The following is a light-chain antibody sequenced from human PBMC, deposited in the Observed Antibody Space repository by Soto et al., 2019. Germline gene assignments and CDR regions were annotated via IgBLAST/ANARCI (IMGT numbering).Light chain of an antibody. CDR1: QSVSSY. V-gene: IGKV3-11*01. CDR3: QKRSNWRET. Sequence: EIVLTKSPATLSLSPGARATLSCRASQSVSSYLAWYQQTPGQAPRLLISDASNRATGIPARFSGSGSGTDFTLTISSLEPEDFAVYYCQKRSNWRETFGGGTKVDIK. CDR2: DAS. J-gene: IGKJ4*01.